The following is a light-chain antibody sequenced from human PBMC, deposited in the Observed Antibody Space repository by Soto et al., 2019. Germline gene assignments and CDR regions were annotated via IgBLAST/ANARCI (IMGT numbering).Light chain of an antibody. J-gene: IGKJ3*01. CDR1: QSVSYW. Sequence: DIQMTQSPSTLSASVGDRVTITCRASQSVSYWLAWYQQKPGMAPKLLIHDASSLERGVPSRFRGSGSGKEVTLTVSSLQPDDFATYCQQYGFSFGPGTKVEI. CDR2: DAS. CDR3: QQYGFS. V-gene: IGKV1-5*01.